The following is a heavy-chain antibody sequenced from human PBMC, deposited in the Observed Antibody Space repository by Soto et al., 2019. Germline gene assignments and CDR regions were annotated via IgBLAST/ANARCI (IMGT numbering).Heavy chain of an antibody. CDR3: ARVQSVADPTGYGMDV. V-gene: IGHV4-4*02. Sequence: SETLSLTCAVSGGSISSSNWWSWVRQPPGKGLEWIGEIYHSGSTNYNPSLKSRVTISVDKSNNHFSLKLNSVTAADTAVYYCARVQSVADPTGYGMDVWGQGTTDT. J-gene: IGHJ6*02. CDR2: IYHSGST. CDR1: GGSISSSNW. D-gene: IGHD6-19*01.